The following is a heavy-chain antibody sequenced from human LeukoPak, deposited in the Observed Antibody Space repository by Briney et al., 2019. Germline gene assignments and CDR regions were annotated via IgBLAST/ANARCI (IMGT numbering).Heavy chain of an antibody. CDR2: IYYSGST. CDR1: GGAISNYY. D-gene: IGHD3-10*01. Sequence: SETLSLTCTVSGGAISNYYWSWMRQPPGKGLEWIGNIYYSGSTNYNPSLRSRVTISVDTSKNQFSLKLSSVTAADTAVYYCARSVGYYGSGSADWYFDLWGRGTLVTVSS. V-gene: IGHV4-59*01. CDR3: ARSVGYYGSGSADWYFDL. J-gene: IGHJ2*01.